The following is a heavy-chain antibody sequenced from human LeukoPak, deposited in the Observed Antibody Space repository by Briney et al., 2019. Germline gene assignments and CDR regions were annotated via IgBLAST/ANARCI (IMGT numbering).Heavy chain of an antibody. J-gene: IGHJ4*02. V-gene: IGHV3-30*18. CDR2: ISYDGSNK. Sequence: PEGSLRLSCAASGFTFSSYGMHWVRQAPGKGLEWVAVISYDGSNKCYADSVKGRFTISRDNSKNTLYLQMNSLRAEDTAVYYCAKDYAIVAVPAAILDYWGQGTLVTVSS. CDR1: GFTFSSYG. CDR3: AKDYAIVAVPAAILDY. D-gene: IGHD2-2*01.